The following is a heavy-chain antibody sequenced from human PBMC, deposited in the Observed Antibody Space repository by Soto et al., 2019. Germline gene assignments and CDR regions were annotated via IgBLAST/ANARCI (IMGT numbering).Heavy chain of an antibody. Sequence: ASGFSFSSYAMSWVRQDPGKGLEWVSAISGSGGSTYYADSVKGRFTIFRDNSKNTLYLQMNSLRAEDTAVYYCAKDPDYDDLGFDPWGQGTLVTVAS. CDR1: GFSFSSYA. J-gene: IGHJ5*02. V-gene: IGHV3-23*01. D-gene: IGHD3-3*01. CDR2: ISGSGGST. CDR3: AKDPDYDDLGFDP.